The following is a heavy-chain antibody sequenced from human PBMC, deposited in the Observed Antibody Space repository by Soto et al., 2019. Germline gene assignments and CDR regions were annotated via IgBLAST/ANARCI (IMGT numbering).Heavy chain of an antibody. V-gene: IGHV1-69*01. Sequence: QVHLLLQSGAEVKKPGSSVKVSCKASGGNPSNSAISWVRQAPGQGLEWMGGIIPVFGIVSYAQNFQGRVTITADESTSTAYRELSSLRSEDTAVYFCAGGRIVVAGSSAYYGMDVWCQGTTVTVAS. D-gene: IGHD6-19*01. CDR2: IIPVFGIV. CDR1: GGNPSNSA. J-gene: IGHJ6*02. CDR3: AGGRIVVAGSSAYYGMDV.